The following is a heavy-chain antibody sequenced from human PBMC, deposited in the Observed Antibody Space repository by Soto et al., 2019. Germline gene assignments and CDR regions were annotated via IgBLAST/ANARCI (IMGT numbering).Heavy chain of an antibody. CDR3: ARGKGSSGGYFDS. CDR1: GGSVRSGSYY. CDR2: IFDRGST. Sequence: QVQLQESGPGLVKPSETLSLTCTVAGGSVRSGSYYWSWMRQPPGKGLEGIGYIFDRGSTDYHPSLKSRVSITVDRSKKQFSLKLSSVTAADTAVYYCARGKGSSGGYFDSWGQGTLVTVSS. J-gene: IGHJ4*02. D-gene: IGHD3-22*01. V-gene: IGHV4-61*01.